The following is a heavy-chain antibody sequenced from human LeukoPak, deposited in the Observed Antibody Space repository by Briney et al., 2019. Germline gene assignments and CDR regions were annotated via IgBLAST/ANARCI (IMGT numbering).Heavy chain of an antibody. CDR2: ISSSGSTI. V-gene: IGHV3-11*01. CDR3: ARDDPTMMSRFDY. CDR1: GFTFSDYY. Sequence: GGSLRLSCAASGFTFSDYYMSWIRQAPGKGLEWVSDISSSGSTIYYADSVKGRFTISRDNAKNSLYLQMNSLRAEATAVYYCARDDPTMMSRFDYWGQGGMVTVSS. J-gene: IGHJ4*02. D-gene: IGHD3-22*01.